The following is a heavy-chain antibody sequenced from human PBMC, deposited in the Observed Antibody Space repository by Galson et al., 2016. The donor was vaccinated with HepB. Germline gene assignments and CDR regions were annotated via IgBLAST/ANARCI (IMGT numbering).Heavy chain of an antibody. J-gene: IGHJ3*02. CDR1: GDSISSYY. CDR2: IYSSGST. Sequence: SETLSLTCTVSGDSISSYYWSWIRQPAGKGLERIGRIYSSGSTNYNPSLKSRVTMPVDTSKNQFSLKLSSVTGADTAVYYCARTIVSAARGAFDIWGQGTMVTVSS. V-gene: IGHV4-4*07. CDR3: ARTIVSAARGAFDI. D-gene: IGHD2-2*01.